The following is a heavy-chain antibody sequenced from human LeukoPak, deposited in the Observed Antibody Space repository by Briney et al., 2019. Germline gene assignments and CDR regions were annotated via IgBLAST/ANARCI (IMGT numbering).Heavy chain of an antibody. CDR1: GGTFSSYA. CDR2: IIPIFGTA. D-gene: IGHD6-19*01. Sequence: SVKVSCKASGGTFSSYAISWVRPAPGQGLEWMGRIIPIFGTANYAQKFQGRVTITTDESTSTAYMELSSLRSEDTAVYYCARSARNRKQWLDEYYFDYWGQGTLVTVSS. J-gene: IGHJ4*02. CDR3: ARSARNRKQWLDEYYFDY. V-gene: IGHV1-69*05.